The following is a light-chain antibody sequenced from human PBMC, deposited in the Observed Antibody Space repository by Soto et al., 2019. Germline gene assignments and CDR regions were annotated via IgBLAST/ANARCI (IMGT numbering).Light chain of an antibody. V-gene: IGKV1-9*01. CDR1: QALRNY. CDR2: SAS. CDR3: QQLSSYPLT. Sequence: DIQLTQSPSVLSASVGDTVTITCRASQALRNYLAWYQQKPGKAPDLLIYSASTLQSGVPSRFSGSGSETEFSLTIRALQPEDFATYYCQQLSSYPLTFGGGTKVDIK. J-gene: IGKJ4*01.